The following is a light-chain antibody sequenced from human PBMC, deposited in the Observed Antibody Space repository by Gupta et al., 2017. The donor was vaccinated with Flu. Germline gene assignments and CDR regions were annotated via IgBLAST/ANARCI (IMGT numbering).Light chain of an antibody. J-gene: IGKJ5*01. V-gene: IGKV4-1*01. Sequence: DIVMTQSPDSLAVSLGERATTNCKSSQSVLYSSNNKNYLAWYQQKPGQPPKLLIYWASTRESGVPDRFSGSGSGTDFTLTISSRQAEDVAVYYCQQYYSTPPITFGQGTRLEIK. CDR3: QQYYSTPPIT. CDR2: WAS. CDR1: QSVLYSSNNKNY.